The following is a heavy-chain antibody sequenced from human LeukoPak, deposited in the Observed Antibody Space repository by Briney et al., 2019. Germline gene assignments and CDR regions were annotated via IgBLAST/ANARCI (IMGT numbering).Heavy chain of an antibody. CDR2: IYHSGST. J-gene: IGHJ4*02. D-gene: IGHD3-3*01. CDR3: ARATDFWSAYFDY. Sequence: SQTLSLTCAVSGGSISSGGYSWSWIRQPPGKGLEWTGYIYHSGSTYYNPSLKSRVTISVDRSKNQFSLKLSSVTAADTAVYYCARATDFWSAYFDYWGQGTLVTVSS. V-gene: IGHV4-30-2*01. CDR1: GGSISSGGYS.